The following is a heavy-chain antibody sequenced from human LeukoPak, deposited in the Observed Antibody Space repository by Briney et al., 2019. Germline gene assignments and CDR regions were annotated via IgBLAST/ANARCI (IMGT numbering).Heavy chain of an antibody. Sequence: GGSLRLSCAASGFTFSSYSMNWVRQAPGKGLEWVAHMNQDGSAKYYADSVKGRFTISRDNRKNTVYLQMNSLRAEDTAVYYCARDQLSYCDGDCPWGQGTLVTVSS. J-gene: IGHJ5*02. D-gene: IGHD2-21*02. CDR1: GFTFSSYS. CDR3: ARDQLSYCDGDCP. CDR2: MNQDGSAK. V-gene: IGHV3-7*01.